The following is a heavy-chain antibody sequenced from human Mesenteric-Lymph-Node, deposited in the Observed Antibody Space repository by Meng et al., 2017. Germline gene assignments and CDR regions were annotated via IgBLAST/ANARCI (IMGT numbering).Heavy chain of an antibody. D-gene: IGHD3-10*01. J-gene: IGHJ4*01. CDR3: ARLNYYAVEDY. V-gene: IGHV4-34*01. CDR2: INHSGST. Sequence: GQVQNWGAGLLKPPETLLPPGAVFGGYFIGYYWSWIRQPPGKGLEWIGEINHSGSTNYNPSLKSRVTISVDTSKNQFSLKLSSVTAADTAVYYCARLNYYAVEDYWGHGTLVTVSS. CDR1: GGYFIGYY.